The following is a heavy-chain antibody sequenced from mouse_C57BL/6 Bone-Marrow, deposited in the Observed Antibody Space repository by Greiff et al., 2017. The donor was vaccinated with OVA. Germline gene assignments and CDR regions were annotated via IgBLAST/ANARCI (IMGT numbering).Heavy chain of an antibody. J-gene: IGHJ3*01. Sequence: LQESGAELARPGASVKMSCKASGYTFTSYTMHWVKQRPGQGLEWIGYINPSSGYTKYNQKFKDKATLTADKSSSTAYMQLSSLTSEDSAVYYCARPLSSYWFAYWGQGTLVTVSA. D-gene: IGHD1-1*01. CDR2: INPSSGYT. CDR3: ARPLSSYWFAY. CDR1: GYTFTSYT. V-gene: IGHV1-4*01.